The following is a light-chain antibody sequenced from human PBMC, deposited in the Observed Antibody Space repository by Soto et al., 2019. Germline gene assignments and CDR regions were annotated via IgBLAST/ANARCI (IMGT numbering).Light chain of an antibody. CDR2: EVI. CDR1: DSDIGGYNF. V-gene: IGLV2-8*01. Sequence: SALTQPPSASGSPGQSVTISCAGTDSDIGGYNFVSWYQQHPGKAPKLMIYEVIKRPSGVPDRFSGSKSGNTASLTVSGLHTEDEAEYYCSSYSGSDNFVVFGGGTKLTVL. CDR3: SSYSGSDNFVV. J-gene: IGLJ3*02.